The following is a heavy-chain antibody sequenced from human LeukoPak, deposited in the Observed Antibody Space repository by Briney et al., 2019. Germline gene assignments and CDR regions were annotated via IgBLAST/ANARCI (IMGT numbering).Heavy chain of an antibody. CDR1: GGSISSGSYY. Sequence: SQTLSLTCTVSGGSISSGSYYWSWIRQPAGKGLEWIGRIYTSGSTNYNPSLKSRVTISVDTSKNQFSLKLSSVTAADTAVYYCARGRNSGSYEYYFDYWGQGTLVTVSS. CDR2: IYTSGST. J-gene: IGHJ4*02. V-gene: IGHV4-61*02. CDR3: ARGRNSGSYEYYFDY. D-gene: IGHD1-26*01.